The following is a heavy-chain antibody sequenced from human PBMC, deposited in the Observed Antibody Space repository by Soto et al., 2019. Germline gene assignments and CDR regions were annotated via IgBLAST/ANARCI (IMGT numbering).Heavy chain of an antibody. CDR3: AHSRCQLTMVRGVLYYFDY. CDR1: GFSLSTSGVG. CDR2: IYWDDDK. D-gene: IGHD3-10*01. V-gene: IGHV2-5*02. J-gene: IGHJ4*02. Sequence: SGPTLVNPTQTLTLPCTFSGFSLSTSGVGVGWIRQPPGKALEWLALIYWDDDKRYSPSLKSRLTITKDTSKNQMVLTMTNMHPVDTATYYCAHSRCQLTMVRGVLYYFDYWGQGTLVTVSS.